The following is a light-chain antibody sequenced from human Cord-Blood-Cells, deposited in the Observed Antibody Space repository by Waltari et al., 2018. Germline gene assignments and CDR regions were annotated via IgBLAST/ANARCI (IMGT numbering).Light chain of an antibody. V-gene: IGKV3D-15*01. Sequence: EIVMTQSPATLSVSPGERATLSCRASQSVSSNLAWYQQKPGQAPRLLIYGASNRATGIPARFSGSGSGTDFTLTISSLESEDFAVYYCQQYNNWPPLTFGQGTKVEIK. J-gene: IGKJ1*01. CDR3: QQYNNWPPLT. CDR1: QSVSSN. CDR2: GAS.